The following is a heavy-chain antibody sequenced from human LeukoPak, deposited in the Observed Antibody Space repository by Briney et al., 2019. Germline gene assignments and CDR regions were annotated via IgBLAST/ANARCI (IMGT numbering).Heavy chain of an antibody. D-gene: IGHD3-3*01. CDR3: ASLPFRSGYQSHAFDI. V-gene: IGHV1-2*02. CDR1: GYTFTDYY. J-gene: IGHJ3*02. Sequence: GASVKVSCKASGYTFTDYYMHWVRQAPGQGLEWMGWMNPNSGATNSAQKFQGRVTLTRDTSISTAYMELSRLRSDDTAVYYCASLPFRSGYQSHAFDIWGQGTMVTVSS. CDR2: MNPNSGAT.